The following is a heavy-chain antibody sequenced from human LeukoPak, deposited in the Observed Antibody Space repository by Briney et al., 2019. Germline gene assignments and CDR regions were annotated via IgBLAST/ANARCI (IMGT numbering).Heavy chain of an antibody. D-gene: IGHD6-13*01. J-gene: IGHJ3*02. CDR1: GGSISSYY. CDR2: IYHSGST. Sequence: SETLSLTCTVSGGSISSYYWSWIRQPPGKGLEWIGYIYHSGSTIYNPSLKSRVTISVDTSKNQFSLKLSSVTAADTAMFYCARVAAGPGHAAFDIWGQGTMVTVSS. CDR3: ARVAAGPGHAAFDI. V-gene: IGHV4-59*01.